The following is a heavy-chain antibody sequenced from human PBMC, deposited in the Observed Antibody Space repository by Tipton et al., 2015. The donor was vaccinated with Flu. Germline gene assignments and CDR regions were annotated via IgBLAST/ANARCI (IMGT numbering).Heavy chain of an antibody. CDR1: GYMFTVYH. D-gene: IGHD3-9*01. Sequence: QLVQSGAEMRKPGASVKVSCKASGYMFTVYHLHWIRQAPGQGPEWMGWVNPNSGDTEYAQKFQGRVTMTRDRSTNTVYMELRWLRSGDTAVSYCARDGEYYDILSGFYPKWFAPWGQGTLVTVSS. V-gene: IGHV1-2*02. J-gene: IGHJ5*02. CDR3: ARDGEYYDILSGFYPKWFAP. CDR2: VNPNSGDT.